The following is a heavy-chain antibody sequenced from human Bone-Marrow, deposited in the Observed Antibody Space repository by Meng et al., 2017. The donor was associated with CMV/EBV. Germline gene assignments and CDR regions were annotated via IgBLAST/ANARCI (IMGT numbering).Heavy chain of an antibody. V-gene: IGHV4-34*01. Sequence: QVPLQQWGAGLLKPSESLCLTFAGYGGAFGGYYWCLIRQPPRKGLAWIGEINHSGSTNYNPSLKSRVTISVDTSKNQFSLKLSSVTAADTAVYYCARGNWGSDYWGQGTLVTVSS. CDR2: INHSGST. D-gene: IGHD7-27*01. CDR3: ARGNWGSDY. J-gene: IGHJ4*02. CDR1: GGAFGGYY.